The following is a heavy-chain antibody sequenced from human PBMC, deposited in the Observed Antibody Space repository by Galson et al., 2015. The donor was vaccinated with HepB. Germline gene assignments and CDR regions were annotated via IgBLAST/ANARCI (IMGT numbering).Heavy chain of an antibody. V-gene: IGHV3-21*01. CDR3: AREQHYDFWSGPSFDY. Sequence: SLRLSCAASGFTFSSYTMNWVRQAPGKGLEWVSSISSSSSYIYYADSVKGRFTISRDNAKNSLYLQMNSLRAEDTAVYYCAREQHYDFWSGPSFDYWGQGTLVTVSS. CDR1: GFTFSSYT. CDR2: ISSSSSYI. J-gene: IGHJ4*02. D-gene: IGHD3-3*01.